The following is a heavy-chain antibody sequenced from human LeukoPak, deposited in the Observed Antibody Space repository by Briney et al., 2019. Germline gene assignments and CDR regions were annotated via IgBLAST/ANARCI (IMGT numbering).Heavy chain of an antibody. CDR2: ISTRSTTM. J-gene: IGHJ3*02. CDR1: GFTLGSYS. Sequence: PGGSLRLSCAASGFTLGSYSMNWVRQAPGKGLEWVSHISTRSTTMSYTDSVRGRFTISRDNGKNSLYLQMNSLKAEDKAVYYCARDWAYGFDMWGQETMVTVS. D-gene: IGHD7-27*01. CDR3: ARDWAYGFDM. V-gene: IGHV3-48*01.